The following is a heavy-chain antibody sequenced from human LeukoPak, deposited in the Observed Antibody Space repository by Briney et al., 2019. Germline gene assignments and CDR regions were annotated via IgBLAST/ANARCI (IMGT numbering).Heavy chain of an antibody. CDR1: GGTFSSYA. J-gene: IGHJ6*02. Sequence: GASVKVSCKASGGTFSSYAISWVRQAPGQGLEWMGGIIPIFGTANYAQKFQGRVTITADESTSTAYMELSNLRSEDTAMYYCARSLYSSSSAYYYYYGLDVWGQGTTVTVSS. CDR2: IIPIFGTA. D-gene: IGHD6-6*01. V-gene: IGHV1-69*13. CDR3: ARSLYSSSSAYYYYYGLDV.